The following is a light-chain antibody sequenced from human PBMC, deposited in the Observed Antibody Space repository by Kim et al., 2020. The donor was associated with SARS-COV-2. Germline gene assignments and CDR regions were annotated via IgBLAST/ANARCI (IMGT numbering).Light chain of an antibody. J-gene: IGLJ2*01. CDR1: SSDIGGYDH. CDR2: DVS. CDR3: SSYTSSSTLV. V-gene: IGLV2-14*03. Sequence: GQSITISCTGTSSDIGGYDHVSWYQQHPGKAPKVMIYDVSNRPSGISNSLSGSRSGNTASLTISGLQTEDEADYYCSSYTSSSTLVFGGGTQLTVL.